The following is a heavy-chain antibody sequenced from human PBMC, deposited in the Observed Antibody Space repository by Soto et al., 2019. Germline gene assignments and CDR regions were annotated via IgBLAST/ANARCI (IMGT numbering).Heavy chain of an antibody. D-gene: IGHD3-9*01. CDR3: AAAVYDILTGYYY. J-gene: IGHJ4*02. CDR1: GFTFTSSA. V-gene: IGHV1-58*02. Sequence: ASVNVSCKASGFTFTSSAMQWVRQARGQRLEWIGWIVVGSGNTNYAQKFQERVTITRDMSTSTAYMELSSLRSEDTAVYYCAAAVYDILTGYYYWGQGTLVTVSS. CDR2: IVVGSGNT.